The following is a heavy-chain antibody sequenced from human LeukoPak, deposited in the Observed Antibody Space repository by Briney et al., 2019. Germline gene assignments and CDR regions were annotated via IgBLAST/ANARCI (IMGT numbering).Heavy chain of an antibody. J-gene: IGHJ4*02. CDR1: GFTFSDYW. Sequence: GGSLRLSCAASGFTFSDYWMTWVRQVPGKGLEWVANIKQDGSEKDYVDSVKGRFTISRDNAKNSLYLQMDSLRVEDTAVYYCARKGGCSSGYYYWGQGTLVTVSS. D-gene: IGHD3-22*01. V-gene: IGHV3-7*01. CDR2: IKQDGSEK. CDR3: ARKGGCSSGYYY.